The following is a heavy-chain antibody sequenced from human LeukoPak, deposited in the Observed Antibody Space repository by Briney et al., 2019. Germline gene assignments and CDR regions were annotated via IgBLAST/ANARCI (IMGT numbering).Heavy chain of an antibody. J-gene: IGHJ6*02. CDR3: ARVASYSNYSSYYGMDV. CDR2: IYYSGST. Sequence: SETLSLTCTVSGGAISRYYWSWIRQPPGKGLEWIGYIYYSGSTNYNPSLKSRVTISVDTSKNQFSLKLSSVTAADTAVYYCARVASYSNYSSYYGMDVWGQGTTVTVSS. CDR1: GGAISRYY. V-gene: IGHV4-59*01. D-gene: IGHD4-4*01.